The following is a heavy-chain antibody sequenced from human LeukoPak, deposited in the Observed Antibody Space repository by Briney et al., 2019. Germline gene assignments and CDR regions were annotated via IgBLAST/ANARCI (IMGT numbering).Heavy chain of an antibody. CDR1: GYTFTGYY. CDR3: ARAPQYYYDSSGYLVS. Sequence: ASVKVSCKASGYTFTGYYMHWVRQAPGQGLEWMGWINPNSGGTNYAQKFQGRVTMTRDTSISTAYMEPSRLRSDDTAVYYCARAPQYYYDSSGYLVSWGQGTLVTVSS. J-gene: IGHJ5*02. D-gene: IGHD3-22*01. CDR2: INPNSGGT. V-gene: IGHV1-2*02.